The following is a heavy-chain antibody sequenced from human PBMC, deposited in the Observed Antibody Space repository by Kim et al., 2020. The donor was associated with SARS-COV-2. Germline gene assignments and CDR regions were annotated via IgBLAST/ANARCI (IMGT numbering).Heavy chain of an antibody. D-gene: IGHD6-19*01. Sequence: YEQKFQGRVTITADKSTSTAYMELSSLRSEDTAVYYCAAKYSSGWFPFDPWGQGPLVTVSS. CDR3: AAKYSSGWFPFDP. J-gene: IGHJ5*02. V-gene: IGHV1-69*02.